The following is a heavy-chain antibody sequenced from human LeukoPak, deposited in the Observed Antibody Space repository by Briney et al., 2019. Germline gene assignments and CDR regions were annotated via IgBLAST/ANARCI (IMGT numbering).Heavy chain of an antibody. J-gene: IGHJ4*02. D-gene: IGHD3-3*01. Sequence: PGGSLRLSCAASGFTFSNAWMSWVRQAPGKGLEWVSAISGSGGSTYYADSVKGRFTISRDNSKNTLYLQMNSLRAEDTAVYYCAKDLGITIFGVVILPEYYFDYWGQGTLVTVSS. V-gene: IGHV3-23*01. CDR2: ISGSGGST. CDR3: AKDLGITIFGVVILPEYYFDY. CDR1: GFTFSNAW.